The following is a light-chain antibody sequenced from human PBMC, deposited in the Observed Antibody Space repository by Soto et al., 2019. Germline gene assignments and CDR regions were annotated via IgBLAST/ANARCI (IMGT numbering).Light chain of an antibody. CDR3: QQYNSYSGT. CDR2: KAS. CDR1: QSISSW. Sequence: DVQMTQSPSTLSGSVGDRVTITCLASQSISSWLAWYQQKPGKAPKLLIYKASSLESGVPSRFSGSGSGTEFTLTISSLQPDDFATYYCQQYNSYSGTFGQGTKVDIK. J-gene: IGKJ1*01. V-gene: IGKV1-5*03.